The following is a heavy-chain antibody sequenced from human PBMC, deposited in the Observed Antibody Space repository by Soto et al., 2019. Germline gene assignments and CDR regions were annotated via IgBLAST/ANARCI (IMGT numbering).Heavy chain of an antibody. Sequence: SETLSLTCTVSGGSISSYYWSWIRQPPGKGLEWIGYIYYSGSTNYNPSLKSRVTLSVDTSKNQFSLKLSSVTAADPAVYYCARSGYSTEFDYWGQGTLVTVSS. CDR1: GGSISSYY. V-gene: IGHV4-59*01. CDR2: IYYSGST. D-gene: IGHD6-13*01. J-gene: IGHJ4*02. CDR3: ARSGYSTEFDY.